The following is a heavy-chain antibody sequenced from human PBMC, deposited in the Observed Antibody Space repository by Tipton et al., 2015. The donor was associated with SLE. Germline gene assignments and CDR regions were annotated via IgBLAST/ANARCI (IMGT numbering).Heavy chain of an antibody. CDR1: GLSISDHY. CDR2: IYYSGST. CDR3: ARLRWYFDL. J-gene: IGHJ2*01. Sequence: TLSLTCTVSGLSISDHYWTWIRQPPGKGLEWIGSIYYSGSTYYNPSLKSRVTISVDTSKNQFSLKLSSVTAADTAVYYCARLRWYFDLWGRGPLVTVSS. V-gene: IGHV4-38-2*02.